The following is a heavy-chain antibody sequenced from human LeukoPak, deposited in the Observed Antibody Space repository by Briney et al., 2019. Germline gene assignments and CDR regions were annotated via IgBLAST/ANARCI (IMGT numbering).Heavy chain of an antibody. CDR1: GYSFTSYW. J-gene: IGHJ4*02. V-gene: IGHV5-51*01. Sequence: GESLKISCKGSGYSFTSYWIGWVRQMPGKGLEWMGIIYPCDSDTRYSPSFQGQVTISADKSISTAYLQWSSLKASDTAMYYCARRPLGYCSGGSCSSLTLDYWGQGTLVTVSS. CDR3: ARRPLGYCSGGSCSSLTLDY. D-gene: IGHD2-15*01. CDR2: IYPCDSDT.